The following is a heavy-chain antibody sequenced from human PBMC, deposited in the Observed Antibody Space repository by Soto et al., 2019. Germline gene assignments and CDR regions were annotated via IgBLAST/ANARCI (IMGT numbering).Heavy chain of an antibody. D-gene: IGHD3-10*01. CDR3: ASGVRGARIDY. Sequence: GGSLRLSCAASGFTFSSYGMHWVRQAPGKGLEWVAVIWYDGSNKYYADSVKGRFTISRDNSKNTLYLQMNSLRAEDTAVYYCASGVRGARIDYWGQGTLVTVSS. V-gene: IGHV3-33*01. J-gene: IGHJ4*02. CDR1: GFTFSSYG. CDR2: IWYDGSNK.